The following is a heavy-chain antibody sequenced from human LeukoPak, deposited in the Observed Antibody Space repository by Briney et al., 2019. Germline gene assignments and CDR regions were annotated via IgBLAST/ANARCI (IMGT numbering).Heavy chain of an antibody. D-gene: IGHD1-26*01. J-gene: IGHJ5*02. V-gene: IGHV4-39*01. CDR3: VRLPNIYSGSYSWFDP. CDR1: GGSISGSSYY. CDR2: IYNSGST. Sequence: SETLSLTCTVSGGSISGSSYYWGWIRQPPGKRLEWIGSIYNSGSTYYNPSLKSRVTISVDTSKNQFSLRLSSVTAADTAVYYCVRLPNIYSGSYSWFDPWGQGTLVTVSS.